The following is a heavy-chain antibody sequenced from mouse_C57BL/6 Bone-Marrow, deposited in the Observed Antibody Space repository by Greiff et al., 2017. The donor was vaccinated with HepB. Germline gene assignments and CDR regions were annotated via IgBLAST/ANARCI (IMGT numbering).Heavy chain of an antibody. V-gene: IGHV5-9*01. Sequence: DVKLVESGGGLVKPGGSLKLSCAASGFTFSSYTMSWVRQTPEKRLEWVATISGGGGNTYYPDSVKGRFTISRDNAKNTRYLQKSSLRSEDTALYYCARKVYFDYWGQGTTLTVSS. CDR2: ISGGGGNT. J-gene: IGHJ2*01. CDR3: ARKVYFDY. CDR1: GFTFSSYT.